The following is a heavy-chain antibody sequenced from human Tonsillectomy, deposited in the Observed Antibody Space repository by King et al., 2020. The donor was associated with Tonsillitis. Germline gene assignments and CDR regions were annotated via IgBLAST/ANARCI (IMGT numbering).Heavy chain of an antibody. J-gene: IGHJ4*02. Sequence: QLVQSGAEVKKPGSSVKVSCKASGGTFSSYAISWVRQAPGQGLEWMGRIIPILGLTNYAHKFQGRVTMTADKSTRTAYMELRSLRSEDTAVYYWAGQEADMVLDYWGQGTLVTVSS. CDR1: GGTFSSYA. CDR2: IIPILGLT. CDR3: AGQEADMVLDY. V-gene: IGHV1-69*09. D-gene: IGHD3-10*01.